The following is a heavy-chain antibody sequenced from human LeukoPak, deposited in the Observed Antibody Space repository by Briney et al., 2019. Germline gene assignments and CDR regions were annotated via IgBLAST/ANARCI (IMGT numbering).Heavy chain of an antibody. CDR3: AREAERRIVN. CDR1: GFSISSGYY. V-gene: IGHV4-38-2*02. J-gene: IGHJ4*02. D-gene: IGHD1-1*01. Sequence: PSETLSLTCVVSGFSISSGYYWGWIRQPPGKGLEWIANIHVSGTTFYNSSLNSRVAISIDTSKNQFSLKLSSVTAADTVVYFCAREAERRIVNWGRGTLVTVSS. CDR2: IHVSGTT.